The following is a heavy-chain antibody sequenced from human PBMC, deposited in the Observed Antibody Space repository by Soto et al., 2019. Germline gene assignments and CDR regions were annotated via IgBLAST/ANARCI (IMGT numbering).Heavy chain of an antibody. Sequence: DSVKGRFTIPRDDSKSTLYLQMNSLRPEDTAVYYCARDKIKGAPDYLDSWGQGTLVTVSS. D-gene: IGHD1-26*01. CDR3: ARDKIKGAPDYLDS. J-gene: IGHJ4*02. V-gene: IGHV3-30*01.